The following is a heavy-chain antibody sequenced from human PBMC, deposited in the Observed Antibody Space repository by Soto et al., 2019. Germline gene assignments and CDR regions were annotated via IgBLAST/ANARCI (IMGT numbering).Heavy chain of an antibody. CDR2: INVNNGNT. CDR3: AREGALAATYSFDY. D-gene: IGHD1-26*01. Sequence: QIQLVQSGAEVKKPGASVKVSCKASGYTFSSYSISWVRQAPGQGLEWMGWINVNNGNTNSAQKFQGRVTVTADTSTSTVYMALRSLRSDDTAVYYCAREGALAATYSFDYWGQGTLVTVSS. CDR1: GYTFSSYS. V-gene: IGHV1-18*01. J-gene: IGHJ4*02.